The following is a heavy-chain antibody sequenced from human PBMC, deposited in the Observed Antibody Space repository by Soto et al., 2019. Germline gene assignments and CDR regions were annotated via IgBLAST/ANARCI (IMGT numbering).Heavy chain of an antibody. CDR1: GGKITTYT. J-gene: IGHJ4*02. Sequence: HRDPSAAAGGKITTYTRHRILQTQGKGLEWVSGISQHGDQTWYTDSVKGRFTISRDNSKNFLFLQMNNLRVEDTALYYCAKGRHPGGIWSFGFWGQGAPVTVSS. CDR3: AKGRHPGGIWSFGF. CDR2: ISQHGDQT. D-gene: IGHD3-3*01. V-gene: IGHV3-23*01.